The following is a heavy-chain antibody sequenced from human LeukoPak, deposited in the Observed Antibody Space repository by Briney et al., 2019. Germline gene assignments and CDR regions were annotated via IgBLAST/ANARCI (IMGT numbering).Heavy chain of an antibody. CDR1: GGSISSYY. CDR3: ARDTNQYDILTGYVAFDI. J-gene: IGHJ3*02. D-gene: IGHD3-9*01. CDR2: IYYSGST. V-gene: IGHV4-59*01. Sequence: PSETLSLTCTVSGGSISSYYWSWIRQPPGKGLEWIGYIYYSGSTNYNPSLKSRVTISVDTSKNQFSLKLSSVTAADTAVYYCARDTNQYDILTGYVAFDIWGQGTMVTVSS.